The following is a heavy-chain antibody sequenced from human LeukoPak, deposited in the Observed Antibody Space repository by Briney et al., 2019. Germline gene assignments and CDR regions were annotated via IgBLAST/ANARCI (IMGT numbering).Heavy chain of an antibody. CDR3: ARDHWYYYDSSGFYYYYGMDV. CDR1: GGSMSSYY. J-gene: IGHJ6*02. V-gene: IGHV4-59*01. CDR2: IYYSGST. Sequence: SETLSLTCTVSGGSMSSYYLSWIRQPPGKGLEWIGYIYYSGSTNYNPSLKSRVTISVDTSKNQFSLKLSSVTAADTAVYYCARDHWYYYDSSGFYYYYGMDVWGRGTTVTVSS. D-gene: IGHD3-22*01.